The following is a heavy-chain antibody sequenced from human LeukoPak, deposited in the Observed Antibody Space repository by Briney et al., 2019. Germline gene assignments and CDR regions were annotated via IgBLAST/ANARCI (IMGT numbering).Heavy chain of an antibody. V-gene: IGHV4-31*03. CDR2: IYYSGST. Sequence: PSETLSLTCTVSGVSISSGGYYWSWLRQHPGKGLEWIGYIYYSGSTYYNPSLKSRVTISVDTSKNQFSLKLSSVTAADTAVYYCARWTDYYYYGMDVWGQGTTVTVSS. CDR3: ARWTDYYYYGMDV. D-gene: IGHD3/OR15-3a*01. CDR1: GVSISSGGYY. J-gene: IGHJ6*02.